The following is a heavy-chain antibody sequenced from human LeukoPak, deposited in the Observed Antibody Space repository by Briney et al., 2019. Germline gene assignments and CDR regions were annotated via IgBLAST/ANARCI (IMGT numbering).Heavy chain of an antibody. Sequence: SQTLSLTCAISGDSVSSKSAAWNWMRQSPSRGLEWVGRTYYRSKWSNDYAASVKSRITVNPDTSKNQFSLQLSSVTPEDTAVYYCARSRAATFDCWGQGTLVTVSS. J-gene: IGHJ4*02. CDR2: TYYRSKWSN. CDR3: ARSRAATFDC. V-gene: IGHV6-1*01. CDR1: GDSVSSKSAA. D-gene: IGHD2-15*01.